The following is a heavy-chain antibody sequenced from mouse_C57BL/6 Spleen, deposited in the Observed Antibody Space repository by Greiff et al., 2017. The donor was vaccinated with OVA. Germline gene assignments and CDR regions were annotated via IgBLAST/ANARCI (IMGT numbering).Heavy chain of an antibody. CDR2: INYDGSST. CDR3: ARDWAGYYWYFDV. D-gene: IGHD2-2*01. CDR1: GFTFSDYY. J-gene: IGHJ1*03. V-gene: IGHV5-16*01. Sequence: EVQVVESEGGLVQPGSSMKLSCTASGFTFSDYYMAWVRQVPEKGLEWVANINYDGSSTYYLDSLKSRFIISRDNAKNILYLQMSSLKSEDTATYYCARDWAGYYWYFDVWGTGTTVTVSS.